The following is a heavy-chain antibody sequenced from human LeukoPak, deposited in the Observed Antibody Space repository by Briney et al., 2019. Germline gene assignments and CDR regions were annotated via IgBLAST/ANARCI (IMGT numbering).Heavy chain of an antibody. Sequence: PSETLSLTCTVSGGSISSYYWSWIRQPPGKGLEWIGYIYYSGSTNYNPSLKSRVTISVDTSKNQFSLKLSSVTAADTAVYYCAAMDTAMDYFDYWGQGTLVTVSS. CDR3: AAMDTAMDYFDY. V-gene: IGHV4-59*12. J-gene: IGHJ4*02. CDR2: IYYSGST. D-gene: IGHD5-18*01. CDR1: GGSISSYY.